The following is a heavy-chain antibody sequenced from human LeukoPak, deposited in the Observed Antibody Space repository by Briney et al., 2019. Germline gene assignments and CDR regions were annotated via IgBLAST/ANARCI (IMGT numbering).Heavy chain of an antibody. V-gene: IGHV1-2*02. CDR3: ARALMTTVETTSGGDI. CDR1: GNTFTGYY. J-gene: IGHJ3*02. CDR2: INPNSGDT. D-gene: IGHD4-23*01. Sequence: ASVKVSCKASGNTFTGYYMHWVRQAPGQGLEWMGWINPNSGDTNCAQKFQGRVTMTRDTSISTAYMELSRLRSDDTAVYYCARALMTTVETTSGGDIWGQGTMVTVSS.